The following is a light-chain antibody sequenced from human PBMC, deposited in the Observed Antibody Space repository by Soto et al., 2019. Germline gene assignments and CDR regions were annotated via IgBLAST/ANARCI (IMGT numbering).Light chain of an antibody. J-gene: IGKJ5*01. V-gene: IGKV1-39*01. CDR3: EQSYSLSIT. CDR2: KTS. CDR1: EEIIKS. Sequence: SLSVYIRVRITVTCRASEEIIKSLNWYQGKLCKARSLLIYKTSTLKSGVASRFSGSGSRTDFTFTICCLQPKEISTYYSEQSYSLSITFGQGTRLEIK.